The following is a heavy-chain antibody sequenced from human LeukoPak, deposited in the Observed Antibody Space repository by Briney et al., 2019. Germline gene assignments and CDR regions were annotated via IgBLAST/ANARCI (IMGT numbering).Heavy chain of an antibody. J-gene: IGHJ6*03. Sequence: KPSETLSLTCAVYGASFSGYNWSWIRQPPGKGLWRIGEMNHSGGTNYNPSLQSRVTISVDTSKNHFSLKLSSVTAADTAVYYCARGKKRSGCSTPSCYASSYYYYYMDVWGKGTTVTVSS. CDR3: ARGKKRSGCSTPSCYASSYYYYYMDV. V-gene: IGHV4-34*01. D-gene: IGHD2-2*01. CDR2: MNHSGGT. CDR1: GASFSGYN.